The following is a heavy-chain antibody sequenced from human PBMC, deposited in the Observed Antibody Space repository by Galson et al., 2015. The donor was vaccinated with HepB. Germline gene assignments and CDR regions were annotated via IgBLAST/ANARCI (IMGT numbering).Heavy chain of an antibody. CDR3: ARLDYYYGMDV. CDR2: IWFDGSNK. Sequence: SLRLSCAASGFTFSNYGMHWVRQAPGKGLEWVAVIWFDGSNKYYADSVKGRFTISRDNSKNTLYLQMNSLRAEDTAVYYCARLDYYYGMDVWGQGNTVTVSS. CDR1: GFTFSNYG. V-gene: IGHV3-33*01. J-gene: IGHJ6*02.